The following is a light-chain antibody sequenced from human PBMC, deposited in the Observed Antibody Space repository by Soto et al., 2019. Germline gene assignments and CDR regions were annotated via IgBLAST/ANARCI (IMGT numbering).Light chain of an antibody. CDR1: QSVRSS. V-gene: IGKV3-20*01. Sequence: EIVMTQSPATLSVSPGEIATLSCRASQSVRSSLAWYQQKPGQAPRLLIYSASSRATGIPDRFGGSGSATGFTLTISRLQPEDFAVYYCQQYGSPPTFGQGTKVDIK. J-gene: IGKJ1*01. CDR2: SAS. CDR3: QQYGSPPT.